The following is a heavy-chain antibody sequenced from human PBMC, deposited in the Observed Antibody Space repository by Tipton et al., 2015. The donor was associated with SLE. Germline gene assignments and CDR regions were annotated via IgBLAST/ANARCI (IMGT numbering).Heavy chain of an antibody. Sequence: QSGAEVKKPGASVKVSCKASGYTFTSYGISWVRQAPGQGLEWMGWINPNSGGTNYAQKFQGRVTMTGDTSISTAYMELSRLRSDDTAVYYCATWGSHRAFDIWGQGTMVTVSS. D-gene: IGHD3-16*01. V-gene: IGHV1-2*02. J-gene: IGHJ3*02. CDR3: ATWGSHRAFDI. CDR1: GYTFTSYG. CDR2: INPNSGGT.